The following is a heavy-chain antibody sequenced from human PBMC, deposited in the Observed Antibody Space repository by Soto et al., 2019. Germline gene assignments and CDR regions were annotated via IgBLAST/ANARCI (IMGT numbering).Heavy chain of an antibody. J-gene: IGHJ4*02. CDR2: IYYSGST. D-gene: IGHD5-18*01. CDR3: ARGIQLGVFDY. Sequence: PSETLSLTCTVSVGSISSYYWSWIRQPPGKGLEWIGYIYYSGSTNYNPSLKSRVTISVDTSKNQFSLKLSSVTAADTAVYYCARGIQLGVFDYWGQGTLVTVSS. V-gene: IGHV4-59*01. CDR1: VGSISSYY.